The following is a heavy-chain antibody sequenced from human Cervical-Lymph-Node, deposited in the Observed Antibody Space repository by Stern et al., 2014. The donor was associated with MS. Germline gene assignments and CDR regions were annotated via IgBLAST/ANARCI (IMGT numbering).Heavy chain of an antibody. V-gene: IGHV4-59*01. CDR2: IYYILPI. J-gene: IGHJ6*02. CDR3: ARVRGITMVRGVIIPPYGMDV. CDR1: GGSLNGYH. D-gene: IGHD3-10*01. Sequence: QVQLQQWGPGLVKPSETLSLTCTVSGGSLNGYHWSWIRQPPGKGLEWIGDIYYILPINYNPALESRITISLDTSKNQFSLNVSSVTPADTAVYYCARVRGITMVRGVIIPPYGMDVWGQGTPVTVSS.